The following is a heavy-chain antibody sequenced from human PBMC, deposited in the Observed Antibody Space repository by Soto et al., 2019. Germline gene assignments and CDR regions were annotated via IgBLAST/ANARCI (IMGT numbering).Heavy chain of an antibody. J-gene: IGHJ4*02. V-gene: IGHV4-31*03. D-gene: IGHD3-3*01. CDR1: GGSISSGGYY. Sequence: PSETLSLTCTVSGGSISSGGYYWSWIRQHPGKGLEWIGYMYYSGSTYHNPSLKSRVTISVDTSKNQFSLKLSSVTAADTAVYYCARDNSFAYFDYWGQGTLVTVSS. CDR3: ARDNSFAYFDY. CDR2: MYYSGST.